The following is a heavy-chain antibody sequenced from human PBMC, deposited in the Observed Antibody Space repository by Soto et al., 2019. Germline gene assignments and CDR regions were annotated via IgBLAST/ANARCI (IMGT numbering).Heavy chain of an antibody. V-gene: IGHV3-11*05. J-gene: IGHJ5*02. Sequence: QVQLVESGGDLVKPGGSLRLSCAASGFTFSDSYMSWIRQAPGKGLEWVSYISSSSSYTHYADSVKGRFTMSRDNAKNSLYLQMNSLSAEDTAVYYCARDVRIKVTGTAGQPLGWFDPWGQGTPVTVSS. D-gene: IGHD6-19*01. CDR2: ISSSSSYT. CDR1: GFTFSDSY. CDR3: ARDVRIKVTGTAGQPLGWFDP.